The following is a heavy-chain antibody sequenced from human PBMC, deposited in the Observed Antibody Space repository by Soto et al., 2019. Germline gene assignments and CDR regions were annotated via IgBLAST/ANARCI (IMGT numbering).Heavy chain of an antibody. D-gene: IGHD3-10*01. CDR1: GDSISRNGYF. CDR2: IYYDGRS. Sequence: QVQLQESGPGLVKPSQTLSLTCSVSGDSISRNGYFWTWIRQHPGKGLEWIGYIYYDGRSYYTPSHKSRVIISVDTSKNQFSLNLTAVTAADTAVYYCARGTMLRGPGYYYAMDVWGQGTTVTVSS. V-gene: IGHV4-31*03. J-gene: IGHJ6*02. CDR3: ARGTMLRGPGYYYAMDV.